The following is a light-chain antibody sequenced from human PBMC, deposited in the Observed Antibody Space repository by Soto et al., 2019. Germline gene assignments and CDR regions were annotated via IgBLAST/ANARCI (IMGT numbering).Light chain of an antibody. CDR1: QSVSSNY. CDR2: DVS. CDR3: QQYGRSPT. J-gene: IGKJ1*01. Sequence: EIVLTQSPGTLSLSPGERATLSCRSSQSVSSNYLAWYQQKPDQAPRLVIYDVSGRATGIADRFSGSGSGTDFTLTISRLEPEDVAVYYCQQYGRSPTFGQGTKVEIK. V-gene: IGKV3-20*01.